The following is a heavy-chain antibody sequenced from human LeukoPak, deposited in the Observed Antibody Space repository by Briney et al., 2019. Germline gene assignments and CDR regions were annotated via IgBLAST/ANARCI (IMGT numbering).Heavy chain of an antibody. CDR2: ISTISDYI. V-gene: IGHV3-21*01. Sequence: GGSLRLSCAASGFTFSGYSMNWVRQAPGKGLEWVSSISTISDYIHYADSLKGRVAISRDNAKNSLYLQMNSLRAEDTAIYYCARGGIYSQGFDYWGQGSLVTVSS. CDR3: ARGGIYSQGFDY. J-gene: IGHJ4*02. CDR1: GFTFSGYS. D-gene: IGHD6-13*01.